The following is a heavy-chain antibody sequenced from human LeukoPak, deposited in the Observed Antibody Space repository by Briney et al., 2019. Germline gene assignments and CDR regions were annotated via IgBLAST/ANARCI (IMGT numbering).Heavy chain of an antibody. V-gene: IGHV3-7*01. J-gene: IGHJ4*02. CDR3: ARDLGYSTFDN. CDR2: MDRDGSEI. CDR1: GFTFGTYW. D-gene: IGHD5-18*01. Sequence: GGSLRLSCAASGFTFGTYWMSWVRQAPGKGLEWVANMDRDGSEINYVDSVRGRFTISRDNAKNSLSLQMNSLRAEDTAVYSCARDLGYSTFDNWGQGTLVTVSS.